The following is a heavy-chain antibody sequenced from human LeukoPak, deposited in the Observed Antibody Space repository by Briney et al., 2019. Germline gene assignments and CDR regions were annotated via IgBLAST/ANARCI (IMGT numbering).Heavy chain of an antibody. V-gene: IGHV1-69*04. D-gene: IGHD5-24*01. CDR3: ARVAMATMSGYYYYGMDV. CDR1: GGTFSSYA. Sequence: SVKVSCKASGGTFSSYAISWVRQAPGQGLEWMGRIIPISGIANYAQKFQGRVTITADKSTSTAYMELSSLRSEDTAVYYCARVAMATMSGYYYYGMDVWGQGTTVTVSS. J-gene: IGHJ6*02. CDR2: IIPISGIA.